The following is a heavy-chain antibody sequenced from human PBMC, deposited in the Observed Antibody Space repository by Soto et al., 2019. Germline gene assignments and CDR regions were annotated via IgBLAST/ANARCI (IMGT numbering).Heavy chain of an antibody. J-gene: IGHJ6*03. CDR1: GFTFSDSA. CDR3: AKHGCSYPACYPYYYYVDV. V-gene: IGHV3-23*01. Sequence: EVQLLESGGGLAQPGGSLRLSCAASGFTFSDSALSWVRQGTGKGLEWVSSVTVSGATSYYADSVEGRFTISRDNSKNTLYLQMNSLRADDTAVYYCAKHGCSYPACYPYYYYVDVWGEGATVTVSS. D-gene: IGHD2-15*01. CDR2: VTVSGATS.